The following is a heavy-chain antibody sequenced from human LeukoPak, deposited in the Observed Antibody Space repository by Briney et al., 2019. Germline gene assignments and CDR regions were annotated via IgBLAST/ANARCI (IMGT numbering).Heavy chain of an antibody. Sequence: GGSLRLSCAASGFTFSSYWMSWVRQAPGKGLEWVANIKQDGSEKYYVDSVKGRFTISRDNAKNSLYLQMNSLRAEDTAVYYCARDSYYYDSSQTDYWGQGTLVTVSS. CDR2: IKQDGSEK. J-gene: IGHJ4*02. D-gene: IGHD3-22*01. CDR1: GFTFSSYW. V-gene: IGHV3-7*01. CDR3: ARDSYYYDSSQTDY.